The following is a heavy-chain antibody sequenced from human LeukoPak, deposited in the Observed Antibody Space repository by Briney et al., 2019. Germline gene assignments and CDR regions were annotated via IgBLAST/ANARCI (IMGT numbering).Heavy chain of an antibody. V-gene: IGHV3-33*01. CDR3: AREGPTTAVGSGAPDI. CDR2: IWHDGTYI. D-gene: IGHD6-13*01. CDR1: GFTFSSYG. Sequence: GGSLRLSCAASGFTFSSYGMHWVRQAPGKGLEWVAVIWHDGTYISYGDSVRGRFTISRDNSKNTLYLQMNSLRAEDTAVYYCAREGPTTAVGSGAPDIWGLGTMVTVSS. J-gene: IGHJ3*02.